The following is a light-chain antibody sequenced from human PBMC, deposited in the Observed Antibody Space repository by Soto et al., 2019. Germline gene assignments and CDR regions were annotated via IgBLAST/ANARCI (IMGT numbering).Light chain of an antibody. CDR3: QQYDNYPLT. CDR1: QSVSSW. V-gene: IGKV1-5*01. Sequence: DIQMTQSPSTLSASVGDRVTITCRASQSVSSWLAWYQQKPGRAPKFLIYDASSLESGVPSRFSGSGSGTEFTLTISNLQPDDFATYYCQQYDNYPLTFGGGTKVEI. CDR2: DAS. J-gene: IGKJ4*01.